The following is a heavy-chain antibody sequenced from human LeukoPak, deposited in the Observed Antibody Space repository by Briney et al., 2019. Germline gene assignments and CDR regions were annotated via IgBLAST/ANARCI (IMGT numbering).Heavy chain of an antibody. J-gene: IGHJ6*03. D-gene: IGHD1-26*01. V-gene: IGHV1-8*01. Sequence: EASVKVSCKASGYTFTSYDINWVRQATGQGLEWMGWMNPNSGNTGYAQKFQGRVTMTRNTSISTAYMEPSSLRSEDTAVCYCARGGATGYYYYYMDVWGKGTTVTVSS. CDR1: GYTFTSYD. CDR3: ARGGATGYYYYYMDV. CDR2: MNPNSGNT.